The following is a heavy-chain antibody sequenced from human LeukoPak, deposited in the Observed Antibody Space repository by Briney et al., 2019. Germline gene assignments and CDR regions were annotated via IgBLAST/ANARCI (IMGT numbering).Heavy chain of an antibody. CDR1: GGTFSSYA. J-gene: IGHJ4*02. CDR2: ITPILGIA. D-gene: IGHD2-2*01. Sequence: SSGKVSCKASGGTFSSYAISWVRQAPGHGLEWMGRITPILGIANYAQKFQGRVTTTADKSTYTAYMELSSLRSEDTAVYYCASTSDCSTTSCPNAFDYWGQGTLVTVSS. CDR3: ASTSDCSTTSCPNAFDY. V-gene: IGHV1-69*04.